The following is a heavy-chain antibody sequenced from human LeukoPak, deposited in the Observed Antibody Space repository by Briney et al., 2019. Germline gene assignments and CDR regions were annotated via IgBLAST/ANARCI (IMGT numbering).Heavy chain of an antibody. CDR3: AKDSNDYGDYNYFDF. V-gene: IGHV3-33*06. CDR1: GFTFSTCH. Sequence: PGGSLRLSCAASGFTFSTCHIQWVRQAPGKGLERVALVWHDGSKTYYADSVKGRFTVSRDNSKNTLYLQMNSLRAEDTAVYYCAKDSNDYGDYNYFDFWGQGTLVTVSS. CDR2: VWHDGSKT. D-gene: IGHD4-17*01. J-gene: IGHJ4*02.